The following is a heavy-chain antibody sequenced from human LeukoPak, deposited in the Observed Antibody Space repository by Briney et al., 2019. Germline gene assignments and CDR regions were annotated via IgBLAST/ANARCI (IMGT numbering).Heavy chain of an antibody. J-gene: IGHJ4*02. D-gene: IGHD1-14*01. CDR1: EFTFSSYG. CDR3: AKEGTGWVQIYFDY. V-gene: IGHV3-23*01. Sequence: GGTLRLSCAASEFTFSSYGMSWVRQAPGKGLEWVSTISNGGSSTYYADSVKGRFTISRDNSKNTVFLQMNSLRAEDTAVYYCAKEGTGWVQIYFDYWGQGTLVTVSS. CDR2: ISNGGSST.